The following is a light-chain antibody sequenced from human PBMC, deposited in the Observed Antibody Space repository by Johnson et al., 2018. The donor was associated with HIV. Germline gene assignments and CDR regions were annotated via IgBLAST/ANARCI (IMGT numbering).Light chain of an antibody. CDR1: SSNIGNNY. CDR2: ENN. CDR3: GTWDRGLSAHYV. V-gene: IGLV1-51*02. Sequence: QSVLTQPPSVSAAPGQKVTISCSGSSSNIGNNYVSWYQQLPGTAPKLLIYENNKRPSGIPDRFSGSKSGTSATLGITGLKTGNGAEYYCGTWDRGLSAHYVFGTGTKVTVL. J-gene: IGLJ1*01.